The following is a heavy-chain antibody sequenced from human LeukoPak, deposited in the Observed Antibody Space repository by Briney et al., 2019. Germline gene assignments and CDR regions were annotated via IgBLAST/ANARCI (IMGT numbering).Heavy chain of an antibody. J-gene: IGHJ4*02. V-gene: IGHV3-30-3*01. Sequence: PERSLRLSCAASGFTFSSYAMHWVRQAPGKGLEWVAVISYDGSNKYYADSVKGRFTISRDNSKNTLYLQMNSLRAEDTAVYYCASPRAYSSSWEFDYWGQGTLVTVSS. D-gene: IGHD6-13*01. CDR2: ISYDGSNK. CDR3: ASPRAYSSSWEFDY. CDR1: GFTFSSYA.